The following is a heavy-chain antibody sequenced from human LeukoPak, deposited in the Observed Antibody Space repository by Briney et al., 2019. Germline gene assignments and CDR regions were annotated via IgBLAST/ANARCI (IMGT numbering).Heavy chain of an antibody. V-gene: IGHV3-74*01. D-gene: IGHD1-26*01. CDR3: AGLSSGTYYSAFGI. Sequence: GGSLRLSCAASGFTFSRYWMEWVRQAPGKGLVWVSRINSDGGSTSYADSVKGRFTISRDNSKNTLSLQMNSLRTDDTAVYYCAGLSSGTYYSAFGIWGQGTMVTVSS. CDR2: INSDGGST. J-gene: IGHJ3*02. CDR1: GFTFSRYW.